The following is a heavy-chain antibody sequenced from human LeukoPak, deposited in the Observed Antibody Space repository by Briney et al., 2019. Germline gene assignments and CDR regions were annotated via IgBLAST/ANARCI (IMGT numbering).Heavy chain of an antibody. CDR1: GYTFTSYG. CDR2: ISVYNDKT. J-gene: IGHJ6*03. V-gene: IGHV1-18*01. Sequence: GASVKVSCKASGYTFTSYGITWVRQAPGEGLEWMGWISVYNDKTNYAQKLQGRVTMTTETSTSTAYMELRSLRSDDTAVYYCARGGTSSYYYYMDVWGKGTTVTISS. D-gene: IGHD3-16*01. CDR3: ARGGTSSYYYYMDV.